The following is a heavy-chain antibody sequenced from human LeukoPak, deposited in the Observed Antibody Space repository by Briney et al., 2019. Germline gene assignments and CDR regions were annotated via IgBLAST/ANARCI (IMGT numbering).Heavy chain of an antibody. V-gene: IGHV4-59*01. J-gene: IGHJ5*02. Sequence: SETLSLTCTVSGGSITSSYWSWIRQSPGKGLEWIGYIHYTGSTNYNPSLKSRVTMLIDTSRNQFSLKLSSVTAADTAVYYCARGRYSAGDNWFDPWGQGTLVTVSS. CDR2: IHYTGST. CDR3: ARGRYSAGDNWFDP. D-gene: IGHD3-9*01. CDR1: GGSITSSY.